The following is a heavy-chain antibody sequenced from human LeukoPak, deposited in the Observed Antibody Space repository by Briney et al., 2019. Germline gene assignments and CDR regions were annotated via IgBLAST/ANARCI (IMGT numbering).Heavy chain of an antibody. V-gene: IGHV4-39*02. CDR2: IYYSGST. J-gene: IGHJ4*02. D-gene: IGHD4-17*01. CDR1: GGSISSSSYY. CDR3: ARDLKTTGREL. Sequence: SETLSLTCTVSGGSISSSSYYWGWIRQPPGKGLEWIGSIYYSGSTYYNPSLKSRVTISVDTSKNQFSLKLSSVTAADTAVYYCARDLKTTGRELWGQGTLVTVSS.